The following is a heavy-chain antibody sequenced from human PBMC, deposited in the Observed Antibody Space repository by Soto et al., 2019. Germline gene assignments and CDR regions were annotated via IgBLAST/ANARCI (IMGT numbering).Heavy chain of an antibody. Sequence: VAVISYDGNNKYYADSVKGRFTISRDNSKNTLYLQMNSLRAEDTAVYYCAKDLRYCSGGSCYRAEYFQHWGQGTLVTVSS. J-gene: IGHJ1*01. CDR2: ISYDGNNK. D-gene: IGHD2-15*01. CDR3: AKDLRYCSGGSCYRAEYFQH. V-gene: IGHV3-30*18.